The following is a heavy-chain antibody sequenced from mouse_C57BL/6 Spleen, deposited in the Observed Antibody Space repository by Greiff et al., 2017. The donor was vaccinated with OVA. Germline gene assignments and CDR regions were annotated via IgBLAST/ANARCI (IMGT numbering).Heavy chain of an antibody. J-gene: IGHJ1*03. CDR3: AYGSSYGYFEV. CDR1: GYTFTDYY. V-gene: IGHV1-19*01. CDR2: INPYNGGT. Sequence: EVQLQQSGPVLVKPGASVKMSCKASGYTFTDYYMNWVKQSHGKSLEWIGVINPYNGGTSYNQKFKGKATLTVDKSSSTAYMELNSLTSEDSAVYYCAYGSSYGYFEVWGTGTTVTVSS. D-gene: IGHD1-1*01.